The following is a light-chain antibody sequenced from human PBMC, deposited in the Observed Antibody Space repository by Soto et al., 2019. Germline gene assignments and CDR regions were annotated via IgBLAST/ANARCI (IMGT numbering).Light chain of an antibody. CDR2: DVS. J-gene: IGLJ2*01. Sequence: QSALTQPASVSGSPRQSITISCTGTSSDVGGYNYVSWYQQHPGKAPKLMIYDVSNRPSGVSDRFSGSKSGNMASLTISGLQAEDEADYYCSSYTSSSTPVVFGGGTKLTVL. V-gene: IGLV2-14*01. CDR3: SSYTSSSTPVV. CDR1: SSDVGGYNY.